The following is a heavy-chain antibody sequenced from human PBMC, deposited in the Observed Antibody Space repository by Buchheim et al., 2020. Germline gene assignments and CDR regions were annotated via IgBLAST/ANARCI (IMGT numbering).Heavy chain of an antibody. CDR3: AKARGVAAASSFDY. CDR1: GGSFRSSGSF. J-gene: IGHJ4*02. V-gene: IGHV4-39*07. D-gene: IGHD2-15*01. Sequence: QVQLQESGSRLVKPSNTLSLTCTVSGGSFRSSGSFWAWIRQTPGKGLVWIGSTFYGGDTYYKLSLKSRVPISVDSYRNRLSPSLNSATAADTAVYYCAKARGVAAASSFDYWGQG. CDR2: TFYGGDT.